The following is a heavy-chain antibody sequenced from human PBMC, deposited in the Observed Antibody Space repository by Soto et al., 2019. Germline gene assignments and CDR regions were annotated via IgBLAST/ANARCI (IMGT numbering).Heavy chain of an antibody. Sequence: GGSLRLSCTASGFTFGDYAMSWFRQAPGKGLEWVGFIRSKAYGGTTEYAASVKGRFTISRDDSKSIAYLQMNSLKTEDTAVYYCTRGSDSSSWYAPDYWGQGTLVTVSS. CDR3: TRGSDSSSWYAPDY. CDR1: GFTFGDYA. V-gene: IGHV3-49*03. CDR2: IRSKAYGGTT. J-gene: IGHJ4*02. D-gene: IGHD6-13*01.